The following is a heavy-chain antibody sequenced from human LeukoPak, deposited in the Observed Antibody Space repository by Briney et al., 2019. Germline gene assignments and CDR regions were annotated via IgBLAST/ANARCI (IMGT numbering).Heavy chain of an antibody. CDR2: INPNSGGT. Sequence: ASAKVSCKASGYTFTSYGISWVRQAPGQGLEWMGWINPNSGGTNYAQKFQGRVTMTRDTSISTAYMELSRLRSDDTAVYYCARDGVAARFGDDYYYYYMDVWGKGTTVTVSS. V-gene: IGHV1-2*02. CDR1: GYTFTSYG. CDR3: ARDGVAARFGDDYYYYYMDV. D-gene: IGHD6-6*01. J-gene: IGHJ6*03.